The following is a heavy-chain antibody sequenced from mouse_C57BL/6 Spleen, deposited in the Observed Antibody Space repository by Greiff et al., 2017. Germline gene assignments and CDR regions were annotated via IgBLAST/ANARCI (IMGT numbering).Heavy chain of an antibody. Sequence: QVQLQQPGAELVRPGTSVKLSCKASGYTFTSYWMHWVKQRPGQGLEWIGVIDPSDSYTNYNQKFKGKATLTVDTSSSTAYMQLSSLTSEDSAVYYCARGDRHPYYFDYGGQGTTLTVSS. CDR1: GYTFTSYW. V-gene: IGHV1-59*01. J-gene: IGHJ2*01. CDR2: IDPSDSYT. CDR3: ARGDRHPYYFDY.